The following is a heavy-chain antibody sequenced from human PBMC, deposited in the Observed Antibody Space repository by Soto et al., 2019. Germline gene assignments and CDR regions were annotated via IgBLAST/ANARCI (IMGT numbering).Heavy chain of an antibody. CDR1: GGSISSYY. CDR3: ARGGPSSKWLDP. CDR2: VYNSGST. Sequence: QVQLQESGPGLLKSSETLSLTCTVSGGSISSYYLSWIRQPPGKGLEWLGYVYNSGSTNYNPSLKSRVTISIDTSKNQFSLKLTSLTATDTAVYYCARGGPSSKWLDPWGQGTLVTVSS. J-gene: IGHJ5*02. V-gene: IGHV4-59*01.